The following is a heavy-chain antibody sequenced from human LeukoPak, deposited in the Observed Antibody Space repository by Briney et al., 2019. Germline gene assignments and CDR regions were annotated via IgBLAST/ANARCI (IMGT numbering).Heavy chain of an antibody. Sequence: GSLRLSCAASGFTFSSYGMSWVRQAPGKGLEWVSAISGSGGSTYYADSVKGRFTISRDNSKNTLYLQMNSLRAEDTAVYYCAKDGTGYYGSGSQIDYWGQGTLVTVSS. J-gene: IGHJ4*02. CDR2: ISGSGGST. CDR1: GFTFSSYG. CDR3: AKDGTGYYGSGSQIDY. V-gene: IGHV3-23*01. D-gene: IGHD3-10*01.